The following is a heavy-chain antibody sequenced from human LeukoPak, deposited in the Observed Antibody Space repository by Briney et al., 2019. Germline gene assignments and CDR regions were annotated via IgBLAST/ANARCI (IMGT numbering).Heavy chain of an antibody. V-gene: IGHV4-61*05. D-gene: IGHD2-2*01. J-gene: IGHJ5*02. CDR2: IYYSGST. Sequence: SETLSLTCTVSGGSISSSSYYWGWIRQPPGKGLEWIGYIYYSGSTNYNPSLKSRVTISVDTSKNQFSLKLSSVTAADTAVYYCARYCSSTSCGHNWFDPWGQGTLVTVSS. CDR3: ARYCSSTSCGHNWFDP. CDR1: GGSISSSSYY.